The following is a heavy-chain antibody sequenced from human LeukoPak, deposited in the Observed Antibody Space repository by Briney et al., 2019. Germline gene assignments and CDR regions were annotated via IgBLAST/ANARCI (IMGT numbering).Heavy chain of an antibody. D-gene: IGHD5-18*01. CDR3: ARVSASYGPIPPLFDY. J-gene: IGHJ4*02. CDR2: MNPNSGNT. V-gene: IGHV1-8*01. CDR1: GYTFTSYD. Sequence: ASVKVSCKASGYTFTSYDINWVRQATGQGLEWMGWMNPNSGNTGYAQKFQGRVTMTRNTSISTAYMELSSLRSEDTAVYYRARVSASYGPIPPLFDYWGQGTLVTVSS.